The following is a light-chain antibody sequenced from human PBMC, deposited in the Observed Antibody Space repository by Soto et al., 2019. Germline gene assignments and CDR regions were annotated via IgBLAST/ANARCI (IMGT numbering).Light chain of an antibody. J-gene: IGKJ4*01. Sequence: DIVLTQTPLSLSVTPGQPASISCKSSQSLSHSDGKTYLYWYLQKPGQPPQLLMYEVSNRSSGVPGGLRGRGSGTDFTLKISRVEAEDVGVHYCMQSLQLHVTFGGGTKVEIK. CDR1: QSLSHSDGKTY. CDR2: EVS. V-gene: IGKV2D-29*01. CDR3: MQSLQLHVT.